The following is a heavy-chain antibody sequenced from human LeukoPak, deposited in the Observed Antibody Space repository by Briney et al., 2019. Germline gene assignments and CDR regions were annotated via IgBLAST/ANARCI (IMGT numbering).Heavy chain of an antibody. CDR1: SGSITNYY. Sequence: SETLSLTCTVSSGSITNYYWNWFRQTPGKGLEWIGYNSYSGSTNYNPSLKSRVTISVDTSKNQFSLKLSSVTAADTAVYYCARDKGEGDFWSGYYIYWGQGTLVTVSS. CDR3: ARDKGEGDFWSGYYIY. V-gene: IGHV4-59*12. CDR2: NSYSGST. D-gene: IGHD3-3*01. J-gene: IGHJ4*02.